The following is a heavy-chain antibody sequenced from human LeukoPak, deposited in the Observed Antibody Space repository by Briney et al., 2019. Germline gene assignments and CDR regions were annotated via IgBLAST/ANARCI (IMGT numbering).Heavy chain of an antibody. J-gene: IGHJ6*03. Sequence: SETLSLTCTVSGGSISSYYWSWIRQPPGKGLEWIGSIYYSGSTYYNPSLKSRVIISVDTSNNHFSLKLSSVTAADTAVYYCARQSADHYDSSGYVYYMDVWGKGTTVTISS. CDR3: ARQSADHYDSSGYVYYMDV. D-gene: IGHD3-22*01. CDR2: IYYSGST. CDR1: GGSISSYY. V-gene: IGHV4-59*05.